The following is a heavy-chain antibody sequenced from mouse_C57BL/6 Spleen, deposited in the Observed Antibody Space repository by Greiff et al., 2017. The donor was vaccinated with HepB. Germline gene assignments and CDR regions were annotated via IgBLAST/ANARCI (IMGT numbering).Heavy chain of an antibody. CDR3: ARANWPYYFDY. CDR1: GFTFSSYA. CDR2: ISDGGSYT. Sequence: EVQVVESGGGLVKPGGSLKLSCAASGFTFSSYAMSWVRQTPEKRLEWVATISDGGSYTYYPDNVKGRFTISRDNAKNNLYLQMSHLKSEDTAMYYCARANWPYYFDYWGQGTTLTVSS. D-gene: IGHD4-1*01. J-gene: IGHJ2*01. V-gene: IGHV5-4*01.